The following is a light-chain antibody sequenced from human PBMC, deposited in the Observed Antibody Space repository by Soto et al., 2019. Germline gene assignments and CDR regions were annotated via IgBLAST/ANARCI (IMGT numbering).Light chain of an antibody. CDR2: EAS. CDR3: QRRSDWPCT. V-gene: IGKV3-11*01. CDR1: QSVSSY. Sequence: EIVLTQSPGTLSLSPGERATLSCRASQSVSSYLAWYQQKPGQAPRLLMYEASTRATGIPARFSGGGSGTDFTLTISSLEPEDFAVYCCQRRSDWPCTFGQGTKLDIK. J-gene: IGKJ1*01.